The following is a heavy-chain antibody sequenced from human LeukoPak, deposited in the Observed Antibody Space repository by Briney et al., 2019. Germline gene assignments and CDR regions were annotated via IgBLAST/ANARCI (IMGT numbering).Heavy chain of an antibody. CDR2: INEDGSGS. J-gene: IGHJ4*02. V-gene: IGHV3-7*03. D-gene: IGHD3-22*01. Sequence: GGSLRLSCAAPGFSLSTSWMTRVRQAPGKGLEWVGNINEDGSGSNYVDSVKGRFTISRDNAKNSLWLQMNSLRVEDTGVYFCARAKIDWGQGTLVTVSS. CDR1: GFSLSTSW. CDR3: ARAKID.